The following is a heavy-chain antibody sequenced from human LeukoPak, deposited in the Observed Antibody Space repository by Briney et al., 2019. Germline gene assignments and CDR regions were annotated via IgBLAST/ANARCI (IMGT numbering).Heavy chain of an antibody. D-gene: IGHD6-13*01. J-gene: IGHJ4*02. CDR1: GGSISSYY. Sequence: SETLSLTCTISGGSISSYYWSWIRQPPGKGLEWIGYIYYSGSTNYNPSLKSRVTISVDTSKNQFSLKLSSVTAADTAVYYCARDRAAAGTEFDYWGQGTLVTVSS. CDR3: ARDRAAAGTEFDY. CDR2: IYYSGST. V-gene: IGHV4-59*01.